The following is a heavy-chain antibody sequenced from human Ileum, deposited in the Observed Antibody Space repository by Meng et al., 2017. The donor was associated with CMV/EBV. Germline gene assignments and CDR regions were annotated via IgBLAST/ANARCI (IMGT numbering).Heavy chain of an antibody. Sequence: ASVTVSCKASGYTFTGYYMHWVRQAPGQGLEWMGWLNPNSGGTNYAQKFQGRVTMTRDTSISTAYMERSRLRSDDKAVYYCASIRDYDSSGAGDYWGQGTLVTVSS. CDR2: LNPNSGGT. CDR3: ASIRDYDSSGAGDY. V-gene: IGHV1-2*02. J-gene: IGHJ4*02. CDR1: GYTFTGYY. D-gene: IGHD3-22*01.